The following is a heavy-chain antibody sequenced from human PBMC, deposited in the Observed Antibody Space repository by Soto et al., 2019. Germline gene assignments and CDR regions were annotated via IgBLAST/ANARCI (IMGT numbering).Heavy chain of an antibody. CDR2: IYYSGST. CDR1: GGSISSADYY. D-gene: IGHD5-12*01. Sequence: SETLSLTCTVSGGSISSADYYWSWVRQPPGKGLELIGYIYYSGSTFFNPSLKSRVTISKDTSRNQFSLRLNSVTAADTAVYYCARAIVVTIGGMDVWGQGTTVTVSS. V-gene: IGHV4-30-4*01. CDR3: ARAIVVTIGGMDV. J-gene: IGHJ6*02.